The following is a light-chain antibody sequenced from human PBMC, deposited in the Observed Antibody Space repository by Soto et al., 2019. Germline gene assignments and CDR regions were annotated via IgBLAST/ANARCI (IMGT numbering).Light chain of an antibody. CDR2: DVS. J-gene: IGLJ1*01. Sequence: QSALTQPASVSGSPGQSITISCTGTSSDVGGYKYVSWYQQHPGKAPKLMIYDVSNRPSGVSNRFSGSKSGNTASLTISGLQAEDEADYYCSEYRSSSTLYIFGSGTKVTVL. V-gene: IGLV2-14*01. CDR3: SEYRSSSTLYI. CDR1: SSDVGGYKY.